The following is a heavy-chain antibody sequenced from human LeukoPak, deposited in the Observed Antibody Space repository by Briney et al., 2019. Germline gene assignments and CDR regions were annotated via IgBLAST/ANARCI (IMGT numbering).Heavy chain of an antibody. CDR1: GFTFSSYA. J-gene: IGHJ3*02. D-gene: IGHD3-22*01. CDR2: ISGSGGST. V-gene: IGHV3-23*01. CDR3: AREGGSSGSAFDI. Sequence: GASLRLSCAASGFTFSSYAMSWVRQAPGKGLEWVSAISGSGGSTYYADSVKGRFTISRDNSKNTLYLQMNSLRAEDTAVYYCAREGGSSGSAFDIWGQGTMVTVSS.